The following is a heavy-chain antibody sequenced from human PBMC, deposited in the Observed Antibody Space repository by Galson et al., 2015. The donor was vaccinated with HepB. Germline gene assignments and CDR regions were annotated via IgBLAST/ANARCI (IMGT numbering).Heavy chain of an antibody. Sequence: SVKVSCKASGYTFTGYYMHWVRQAPGQGLEWMGWINPNSGGTNYAQKFQGWVTMTRDTSISTAYMELSRLRSDDTAVYYCARELAVAGTGFDYWGQGTLVTVSS. J-gene: IGHJ4*02. V-gene: IGHV1-2*04. CDR2: INPNSGGT. CDR1: GYTFTGYY. D-gene: IGHD6-19*01. CDR3: ARELAVAGTGFDY.